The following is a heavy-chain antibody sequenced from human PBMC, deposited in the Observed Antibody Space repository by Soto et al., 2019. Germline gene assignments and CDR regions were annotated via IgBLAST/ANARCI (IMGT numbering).Heavy chain of an antibody. J-gene: IGHJ4*02. V-gene: IGHV1-69*01. CDR1: RGTFSNYV. CDR3: ARLRTFYSPFED. Sequence: QVQLVQSGAEVKRPGSPMKVSCKASRGTFSNYVISWVRQAPGQGLEWVGGIIPIFGTTSYAQKFQGRVTITADESTTTAYMELSSLRSGDTAVYFCARLRTFYSPFEDWGQGTLVTVSS. CDR2: IIPIFGTT. D-gene: IGHD3-3*02.